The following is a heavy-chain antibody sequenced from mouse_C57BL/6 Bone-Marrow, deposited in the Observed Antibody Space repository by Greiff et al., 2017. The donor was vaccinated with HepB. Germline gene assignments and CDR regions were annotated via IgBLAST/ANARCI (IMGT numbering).Heavy chain of an antibody. Sequence: VQLQQSGAELARPGASVKLSCKASGYTFTSYGISWVKQRTGQGLEWIGEIYPRSGNTYYNEKFKGKATLTADKSSSTAYMELRSLTSEDSAFYFCARSPSIYYYGSSYFYYAMDYWGQGTSVTVSS. J-gene: IGHJ4*01. CDR2: IYPRSGNT. V-gene: IGHV1-81*01. CDR1: GYTFTSYG. CDR3: ARSPSIYYYGSSYFYYAMDY. D-gene: IGHD1-1*01.